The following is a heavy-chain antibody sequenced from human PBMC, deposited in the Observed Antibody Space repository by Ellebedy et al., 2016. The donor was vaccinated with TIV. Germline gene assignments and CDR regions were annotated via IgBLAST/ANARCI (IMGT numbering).Heavy chain of an antibody. D-gene: IGHD3-16*01. CDR1: GYSFTSYW. V-gene: IGHV5-10-1*01. CDR3: ARGFEGLNH. J-gene: IGHJ5*02. Sequence: GGSLRLXXKGSGYSFTSYWISWVRQMPGKGLEWMGRIDPSDSYTNYSPSFQGHVTISADKSISTAYLQWSSLKASDTAMYYCARGFEGLNHWGQGTLVTVSS. CDR2: IDPSDSYT.